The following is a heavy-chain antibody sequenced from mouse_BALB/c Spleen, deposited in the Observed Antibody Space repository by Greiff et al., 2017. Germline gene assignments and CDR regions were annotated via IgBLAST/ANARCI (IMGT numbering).Heavy chain of an antibody. V-gene: IGHV3-2*02. Sequence: EVQLQQSGPGLVKPSQSLSLTCTVSGYSITSDYAWTWIRQFPGNKLEWMGYISYRGSTSYHPSLKSRISITRDTSKNQFFLQLSSVTTEDTATYFCARAIYYDYSRFYTMDYWGQGTSVTVSS. CDR3: ARAIYYDYSRFYTMDY. CDR1: GYSITSDYA. D-gene: IGHD2-4*01. CDR2: ISYRGST. J-gene: IGHJ4*01.